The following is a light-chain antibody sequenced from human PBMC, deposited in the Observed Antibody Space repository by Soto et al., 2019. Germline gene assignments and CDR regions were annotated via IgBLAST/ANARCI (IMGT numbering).Light chain of an antibody. V-gene: IGKV3-20*01. CDR2: GAS. CDR3: QQYGRSRLMYT. J-gene: IGKJ2*01. CDR1: QSVSSSY. Sequence: EMVLTQSPGTLSLSPGERATLSCRASQSVSSSYLAWYQQKPGQAPRLLIYGASSRATGIPDRFSGSGSGTDFTLTISRLEPEDFAVYYCQQYGRSRLMYTFGQGTKLEIK.